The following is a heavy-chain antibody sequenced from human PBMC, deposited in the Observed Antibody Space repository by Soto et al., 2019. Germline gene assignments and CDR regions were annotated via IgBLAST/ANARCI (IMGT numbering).Heavy chain of an antibody. V-gene: IGHV1-2*02. J-gene: IGHJ4*02. CDR1: GYTFTDYY. Sequence: QVQLVQSGAEVKKPGASVKVSCKASGYTFTDYYVHWVRQAPGQGLEWMGWINPPTGATTYALKCQGRVSMTRDTSISTAFMKLSRLRPDDTAVYYCVRTGPGNYYQISGYWGQGTLVTASS. D-gene: IGHD3-10*01. CDR2: INPPTGAT. CDR3: VRTGPGNYYQISGY.